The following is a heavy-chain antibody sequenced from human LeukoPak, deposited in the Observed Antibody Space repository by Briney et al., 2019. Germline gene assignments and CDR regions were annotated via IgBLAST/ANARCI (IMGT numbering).Heavy chain of an antibody. V-gene: IGHV3-15*01. CDR3: IKVGAYDY. CDR1: GLTFSNVW. CDR2: VKSKTDGGTI. J-gene: IGHJ4*02. D-gene: IGHD1-26*01. Sequence: GGSLTLSCAASGLTFSNVWVSWVRQAPAKGLEWVGRVKSKTDGGTIDYTAPVKGRFTISRDDSKNILYLQMNSLRTEDTAVYYCIKVGAYDYWGPGTQVTVSS.